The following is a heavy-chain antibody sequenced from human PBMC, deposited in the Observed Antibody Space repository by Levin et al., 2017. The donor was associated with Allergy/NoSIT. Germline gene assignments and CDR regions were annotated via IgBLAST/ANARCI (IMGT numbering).Heavy chain of an antibody. CDR1: GYTFTGYY. D-gene: IGHD7-27*01. Sequence: ASVKVSCKASGYTFTGYYMHWVRQAPGQGLEWMGWINPNSGGTNYAQKFQGRVTMTRDTSISTAYMELSRLRSDDTAVYYCARGFWKLGKIPDYWGQGTLVTVSS. CDR2: INPNSGGT. J-gene: IGHJ4*02. V-gene: IGHV1-2*02. CDR3: ARGFWKLGKIPDY.